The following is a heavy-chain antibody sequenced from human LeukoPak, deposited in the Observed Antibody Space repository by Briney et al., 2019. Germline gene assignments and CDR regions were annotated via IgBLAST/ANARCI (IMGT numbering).Heavy chain of an antibody. Sequence: ASVKVSCKASGYIFTGRYLYWARQTPGEGLQWMGWISPTTGDTYSAQNFQGRVTTTRDTSINTGYMELTRLTSGDTGVYFCARGYYGMDVWGQGTTVIVSS. CDR1: GYIFTGRY. V-gene: IGHV1-2*02. J-gene: IGHJ6*02. CDR3: ARGYYGMDV. CDR2: ISPTTGDT.